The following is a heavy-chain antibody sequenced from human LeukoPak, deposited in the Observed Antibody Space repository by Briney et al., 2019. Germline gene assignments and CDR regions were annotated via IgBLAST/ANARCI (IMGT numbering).Heavy chain of an antibody. CDR2: ISSSGSTI. CDR3: ARGYGSGSYSYYYGMDV. Sequence: TGGSLRLSCAASGFTFSDYYMSWIRQAPGKGLEWVSYISSSGSTIYYADSVKGQFTISRDNAKNSLYLQMNSLRAEDTAVYYCARGYGSGSYSYYYGMDVWGQGTTVTVSS. J-gene: IGHJ6*02. D-gene: IGHD3-10*01. CDR1: GFTFSDYY. V-gene: IGHV3-11*01.